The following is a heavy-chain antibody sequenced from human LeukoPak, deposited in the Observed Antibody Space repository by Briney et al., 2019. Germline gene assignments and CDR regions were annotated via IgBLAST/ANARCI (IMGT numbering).Heavy chain of an antibody. Sequence: ASVKVSCKASGYTFTSYDINWVRQAPGQGLEWMGWMNPNSGNTDYAQKFQGRVTMTRNKSISTAYMELSSLRSEDTAVYYCARGNYDYVWGSYRSRRDFDYWGQGTLVTVSS. CDR2: MNPNSGNT. J-gene: IGHJ4*02. CDR3: ARGNYDYVWGSYRSRRDFDY. V-gene: IGHV1-8*01. D-gene: IGHD3-16*02. CDR1: GYTFTSYD.